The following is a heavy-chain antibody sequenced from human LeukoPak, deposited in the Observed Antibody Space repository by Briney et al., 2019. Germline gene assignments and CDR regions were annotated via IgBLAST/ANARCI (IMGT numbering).Heavy chain of an antibody. D-gene: IGHD2-2*01. CDR2: IYYSGST. J-gene: IGHJ6*02. Sequence: SETLSLTCTVSGGSISSSSYYWGWIRQPPRKGLEWTGSIYYSGSTYYNPALKSRATISVDTSKTQFSLKLSSVTAADTAVYYCARLRCSSTSCYFYYYYYGMDVWGQGTTVTVSS. CDR3: ARLRCSSTSCYFYYYYYGMDV. CDR1: GGSISSSSYY. V-gene: IGHV4-39*01.